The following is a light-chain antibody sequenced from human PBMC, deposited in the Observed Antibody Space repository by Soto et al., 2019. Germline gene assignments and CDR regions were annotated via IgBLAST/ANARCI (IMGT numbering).Light chain of an antibody. Sequence: EIVLTQSPGTLSLSPGARATLSCRASQSVSKNNLAWYQQKPGQAPSLLIYGASSRVAGIPDRFSGSGSGTDFILTISRLEPEDSAAYYCQQYDRPPYTFGQGTKVDIK. V-gene: IGKV3-20*01. CDR3: QQYDRPPYT. CDR1: QSVSKNN. CDR2: GAS. J-gene: IGKJ2*01.